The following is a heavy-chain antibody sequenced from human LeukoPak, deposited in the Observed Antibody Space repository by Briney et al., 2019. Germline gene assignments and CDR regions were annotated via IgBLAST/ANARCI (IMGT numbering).Heavy chain of an antibody. CDR1: GFTFSDYS. D-gene: IGHD5-12*01. CDR2: VGISSGNT. Sequence: GGSLRLSCAASGFTFSDYSMTWVRQAPGKGLKWISYVGISSGNTKYADSVKGRFTISGDSAKNSVFLQMNSLRVEDTAVYYCARDHRYAFDNWGQGTLVTVSS. J-gene: IGHJ4*02. CDR3: ARDHRYAFDN. V-gene: IGHV3-48*04.